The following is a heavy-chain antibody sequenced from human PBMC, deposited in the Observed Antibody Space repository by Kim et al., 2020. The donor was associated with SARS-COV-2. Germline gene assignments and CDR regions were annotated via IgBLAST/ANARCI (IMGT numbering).Heavy chain of an antibody. J-gene: IGHJ4*02. CDR3: TRSSGGSDY. D-gene: IGHD2-15*01. CDR2: YAT. V-gene: IGHV3-73*01. Sequence: YATAYVASVQGRFTISRDDSKNTAYLQMNSLKTEDTAVYYCTRSSGGSDYWGQGTLVTVSS.